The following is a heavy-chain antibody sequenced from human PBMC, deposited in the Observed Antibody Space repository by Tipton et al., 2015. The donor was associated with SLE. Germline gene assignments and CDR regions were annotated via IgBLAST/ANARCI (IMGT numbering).Heavy chain of an antibody. Sequence: TLSLTCAVYGGSFSDYYWSWIRQPPGKGLEWIGEINHSGSTNYNPSLKSRVTISVDTSKNQFSLKLSSVTAADTAVYYCAREWGDAFDIWGQGTMVTVSS. D-gene: IGHD2-8*01. V-gene: IGHV4-34*01. CDR1: GGSFSDYY. CDR3: AREWGDAFDI. CDR2: INHSGST. J-gene: IGHJ3*02.